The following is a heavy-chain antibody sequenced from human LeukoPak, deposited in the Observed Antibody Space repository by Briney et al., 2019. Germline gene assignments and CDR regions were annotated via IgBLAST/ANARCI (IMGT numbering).Heavy chain of an antibody. Sequence: NPSETLSLTCTVSGGSISSSSYYWGWIRQPPGKGLEWIGSIYYSGSTYYNPSLKSRVTISVDTSKNQFSLKLSSVTAADTAVYYCASHRGYSYGFAFDIWGQGTMVTVSS. CDR1: GGSISSSSYY. V-gene: IGHV4-39*07. J-gene: IGHJ3*02. D-gene: IGHD5-18*01. CDR2: IYYSGST. CDR3: ASHRGYSYGFAFDI.